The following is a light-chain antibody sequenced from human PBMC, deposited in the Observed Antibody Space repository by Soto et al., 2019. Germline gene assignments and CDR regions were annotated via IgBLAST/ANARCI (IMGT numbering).Light chain of an antibody. Sequence: QSALTQPASVSGSPGQSITISCTGTSSDVGGYNYVSWYQRHPGKAPKLMIYDVSNRPSGVSNRFSGSKSGNTASLTISGLQAEDEADYYCSSYTTSGSLVFGGGTKVTVL. CDR3: SSYTTSGSLV. CDR1: SSDVGGYNY. V-gene: IGLV2-14*01. CDR2: DVS. J-gene: IGLJ2*01.